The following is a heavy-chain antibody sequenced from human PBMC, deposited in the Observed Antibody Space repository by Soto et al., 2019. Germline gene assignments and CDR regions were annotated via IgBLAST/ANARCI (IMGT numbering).Heavy chain of an antibody. Sequence: SETLSLTCTVSGDSISSVDYYWSWIRQPPGKCLEWIGYIYYSVSTYYNPSLKSRVTISVDTSNNQFSLKLSSVTAADSAVYYCARALYSSFPRYYYYGMDVWGQGTTVT. CDR2: IYYSVST. V-gene: IGHV4-30-4*01. CDR1: GDSISSVDYY. CDR3: ARALYSSFPRYYYYGMDV. J-gene: IGHJ6*02. D-gene: IGHD4-4*01.